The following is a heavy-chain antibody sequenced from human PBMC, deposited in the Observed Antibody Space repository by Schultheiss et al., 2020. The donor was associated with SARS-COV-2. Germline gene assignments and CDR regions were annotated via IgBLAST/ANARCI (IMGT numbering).Heavy chain of an antibody. CDR2: ISGSGGST. CDR3: AKAPLGWFGGNDAFDI. V-gene: IGHV3-23*01. J-gene: IGHJ3*02. CDR1: GFTFSSYA. Sequence: GGSLRLSCAASGFTFSSYAMSWVRQAPGKGLEWVSAISGSGGSTYYADSVKGRFTISRDNSKNTLYLQMNSLRAEDTAVYYCAKAPLGWFGGNDAFDIWGQGTMVTVSS. D-gene: IGHD3-10*01.